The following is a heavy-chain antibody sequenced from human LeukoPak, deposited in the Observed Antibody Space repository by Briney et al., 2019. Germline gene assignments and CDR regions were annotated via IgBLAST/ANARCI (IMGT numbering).Heavy chain of an antibody. D-gene: IGHD6-25*01. J-gene: IGHJ6*03. CDR3: ARDGSGFYLYYYMDV. CDR1: GFTFTDYS. CDR2: ISTVSTYK. Sequence: GGSLRLSCAASGFTFTDYSMTWVRQAPGKGLEWVSSISTVSTYKFYSDSVKARFTISRDNAKNTLYLQMSSLTAEDTAVYYCARDGSGFYLYYYMDVWGRGTPVTVSS. V-gene: IGHV3-21*01.